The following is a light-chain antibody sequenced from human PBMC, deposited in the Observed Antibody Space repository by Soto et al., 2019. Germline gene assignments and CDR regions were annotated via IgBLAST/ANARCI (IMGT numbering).Light chain of an antibody. CDR3: CSDAGSSTWV. Sequence: QSALTQPASVSGTPGQSITISCTGSNSDIGIYDFVSWYQHHPGKAPKLIVSEVSHRPSGVSNRFSGSKSGNTASLTISGLQSEDEADYYCCSDAGSSTWVFGGGTKLTVL. V-gene: IGLV2-23*02. J-gene: IGLJ3*02. CDR2: EVS. CDR1: NSDIGIYDF.